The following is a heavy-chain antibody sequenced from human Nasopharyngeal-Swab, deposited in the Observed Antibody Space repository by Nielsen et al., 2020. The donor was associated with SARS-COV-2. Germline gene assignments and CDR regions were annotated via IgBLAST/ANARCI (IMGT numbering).Heavy chain of an antibody. Sequence: GVLKISCAASGFTFSSYSMNWVRQAPGKGLEWVSSISSSSSYIYYADSVKGRFTISRDNAKNSLYLQMNSLRAEDTAVYYCARDEQLAYGMDVWGQGTTVTVSS. D-gene: IGHD6-6*01. CDR3: ARDEQLAYGMDV. V-gene: IGHV3-21*01. CDR1: GFTFSSYS. J-gene: IGHJ6*02. CDR2: ISSSSSYI.